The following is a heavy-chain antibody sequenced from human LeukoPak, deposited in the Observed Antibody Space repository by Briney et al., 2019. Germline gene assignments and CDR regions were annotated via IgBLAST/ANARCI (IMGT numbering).Heavy chain of an antibody. V-gene: IGHV1-18*01. J-gene: IGHJ4*02. CDR2: ISAYNGNT. CDR1: RHTFTVYH. CDR3: ARSTPRSQWLVLVDY. D-gene: IGHD6-19*01. Sequence: ASVKVSCKASRHTFTVYHVHWVRQAPGQGLEWMGWISAYNGNTNYAQKLQGRGTMTTDTSTSTAYMELRSLRSDDTAVYYCARSTPRSQWLVLVDYWGQGTLVTVSS.